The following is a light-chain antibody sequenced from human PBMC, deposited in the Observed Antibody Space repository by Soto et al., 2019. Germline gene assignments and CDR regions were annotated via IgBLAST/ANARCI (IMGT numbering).Light chain of an antibody. V-gene: IGKV1-17*01. CDR1: QGIRND. CDR3: VQHNNYPRT. CDR2: AAS. J-gene: IGKJ1*01. Sequence: DIKMTQSPSSLSASVGDRVTITCRASQGIRNDLAWYQQKPGKAPKRLIYAASSSQSGVPSRFSGSGSGTEFTLTISSLQPEDFATYYCVQHNNYPRTFGQGTKVESK.